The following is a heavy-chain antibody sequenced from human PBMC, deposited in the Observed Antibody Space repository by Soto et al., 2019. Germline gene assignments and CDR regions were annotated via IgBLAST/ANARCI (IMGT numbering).Heavy chain of an antibody. CDR1: GFTFSSYA. CDR2: ISGSGGST. CDR3: AKDLMSRGPGGFWSGYYRDY. D-gene: IGHD3-3*01. V-gene: IGHV3-23*01. J-gene: IGHJ4*02. Sequence: EVQLLESGGGLVQPGGSLRLSCAASGFTFSSYAMSWVRQAPGKGLEWVSAISGSGGSTYYADSVKGRFTISRDNSKNTLYLQMNSLRAEDTAVYYCAKDLMSRGPGGFWSGYYRDYWGQGTLVTVSS.